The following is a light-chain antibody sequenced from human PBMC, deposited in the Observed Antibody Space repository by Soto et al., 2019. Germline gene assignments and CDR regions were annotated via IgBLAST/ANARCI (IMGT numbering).Light chain of an antibody. V-gene: IGLV2-14*03. J-gene: IGLJ1*01. CDR3: SAHTTSSLYV. CDR1: SSDVGAYNF. CDR2: DVS. Sequence: QSVLTQPASVSGSPGQSITVSCTGTSSDVGAYNFVAWYQQHPGKAPKVILYDVSDRPSGASNRFSGSKSGNTASLTISGLRAEDEADYYCSAHTTSSLYVFGSGTKVTVL.